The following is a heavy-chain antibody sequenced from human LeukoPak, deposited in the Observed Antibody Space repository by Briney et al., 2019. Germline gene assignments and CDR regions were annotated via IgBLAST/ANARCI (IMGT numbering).Heavy chain of an antibody. CDR1: GYTFTSYG. D-gene: IGHD3-10*01. CDR3: ARNGRVRRVVKDLFEY. CDR2: VSPYNGNT. V-gene: IGHV1-18*01. Sequence: ASVKVSCKASGYTFTSYGISWVRQAPGQGLEWMGRVSPYNGNTYYSQRFQDRVTITKDTSTGTAYMDLWNLRTDDTAMYYCARNGRVRRVVKDLFEYWGQGTLVAVSS. J-gene: IGHJ4*02.